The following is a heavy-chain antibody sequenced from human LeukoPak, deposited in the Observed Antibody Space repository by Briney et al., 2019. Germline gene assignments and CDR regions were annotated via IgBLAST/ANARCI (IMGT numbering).Heavy chain of an antibody. V-gene: IGHV3-53*01. Sequence: GGSLRLSCAASGFTFSSYWMSWVRQAPGKGLEWVSVIYSGGSTYYADSVKGRFTISRDNSKNTLYLQMNSLRAEDTAVYYCARDRGYNYYDSSGYYSGFDYWGQGTLVTVSS. CDR1: GFTFSSYW. CDR3: ARDRGYNYYDSSGYYSGFDY. J-gene: IGHJ4*02. CDR2: IYSGGST. D-gene: IGHD3-22*01.